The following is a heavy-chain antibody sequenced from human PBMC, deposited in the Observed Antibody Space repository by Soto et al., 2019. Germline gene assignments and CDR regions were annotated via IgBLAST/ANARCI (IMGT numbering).Heavy chain of an antibody. CDR3: TRDSAAAPDY. V-gene: IGHV3-33*01. D-gene: IGHD6-13*01. J-gene: IGHJ4*02. CDR1: GFSFSSYG. CDR2: IWYDGSNE. Sequence: PGGSLRLSCAASGFSFSSYGVHWVRQAPGKGLEWVAIIWYDGSNEYYADSVKGRFTIFRDNSENTLYLQMNSLRAEDTAVYHCTRDSAAAPDYWGPGTLVTVSS.